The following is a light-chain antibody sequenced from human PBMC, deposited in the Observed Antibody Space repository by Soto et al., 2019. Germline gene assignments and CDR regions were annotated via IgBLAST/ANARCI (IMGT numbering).Light chain of an antibody. V-gene: IGKV4-1*01. J-gene: IGKJ5*01. CDR3: QQYFSTPIT. CDR2: WAS. Sequence: DIVMTQSPDSLAVSLGERATIKCRSSQSLLYTSNNKNHLAWYQQKPGQSTKVLIYWASTRQTGVPERFSGSGSGTDFTLTISSLQSDDVAIYYCQQYFSTPITFGQGTRLGIK. CDR1: QSLLYTSNNKNH.